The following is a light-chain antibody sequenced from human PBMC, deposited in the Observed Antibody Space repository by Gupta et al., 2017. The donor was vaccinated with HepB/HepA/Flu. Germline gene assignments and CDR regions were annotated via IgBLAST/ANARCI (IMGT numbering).Light chain of an antibody. V-gene: IGKV1-33*01. CDR3: KQYDNP. Sequence: DIQMTQSPSSLSASVGDRVTITCQASQDISNYLNWYQQKPGKAPKLLIYDASNLETGVPARFCGSGSGTDVTFTISSLQPEDIATYYNKQYDNPFGQGTKLEIK. CDR1: QDISNY. J-gene: IGKJ2*01. CDR2: DAS.